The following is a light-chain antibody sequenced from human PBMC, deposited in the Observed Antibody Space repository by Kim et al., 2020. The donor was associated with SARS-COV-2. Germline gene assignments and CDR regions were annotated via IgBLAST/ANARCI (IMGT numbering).Light chain of an antibody. CDR2: QDS. CDR3: QAWDSSTAV. V-gene: IGLV3-1*01. Sequence: SYELTQPPSVSVSPGQTASITCSGDKLGDKYARWYQQKPGRSPVLVIYQDSKRPSGIPGRFSGSNSGNTATLTISGTQAMDEADYYCQAWDSSTAVFGGGTQLTVL. CDR1: KLGDKY. J-gene: IGLJ2*01.